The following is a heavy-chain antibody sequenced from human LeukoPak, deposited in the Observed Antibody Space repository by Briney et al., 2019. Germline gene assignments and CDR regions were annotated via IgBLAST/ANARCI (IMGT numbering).Heavy chain of an antibody. CDR2: IYYSGST. D-gene: IGHD3-10*01. J-gene: IGHJ6*02. CDR3: AGIVYGSGSIYYYYYGMDV. V-gene: IGHV4-59*08. CDR1: GGSISSYY. Sequence: SETLSLTCTVSGGSISSYYWSWIRQPPGKGLEWIGYIYYSGSTNYNPSLKSRVTISVDTSKNQFSLKLSSVTAADTAVYYCAGIVYGSGSIYYYYYGMDVWGQGTTVTVSS.